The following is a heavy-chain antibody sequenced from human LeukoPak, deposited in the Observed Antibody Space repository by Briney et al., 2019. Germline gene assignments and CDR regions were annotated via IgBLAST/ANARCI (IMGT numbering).Heavy chain of an antibody. V-gene: IGHV4-38-2*02. CDR3: AKGRIPEDGLDY. Sequence: SETLSLTCTVSGYSISSGYYWGWIRQPPGKGLEWIGSIYHSGSTYYNPSLKSRVTISVDTSKNQFSLKLSSVTAADTAVYYCAKGRIPEDGLDYWGQGTLVTVSS. J-gene: IGHJ4*02. CDR1: GYSISSGYY. CDR2: IYHSGST. D-gene: IGHD6-13*01.